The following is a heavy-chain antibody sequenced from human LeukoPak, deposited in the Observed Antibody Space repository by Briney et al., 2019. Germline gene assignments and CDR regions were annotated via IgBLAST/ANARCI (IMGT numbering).Heavy chain of an antibody. CDR3: ARDLSGPSLY. J-gene: IGHJ4*02. D-gene: IGHD2-15*01. V-gene: IGHV3-7*01. CDR1: GFTFSNYW. CDR2: IRPDGGEK. Sequence: GGSLRLSCVVSGFTFSNYWMSWVRQAPGKGLEWVINIRPDGGEKYFVDSVRGRFTISRDNAKNSLYLQMNNLRAEDTAVYYCARDLSGPSLYWGQGTLVTVSS.